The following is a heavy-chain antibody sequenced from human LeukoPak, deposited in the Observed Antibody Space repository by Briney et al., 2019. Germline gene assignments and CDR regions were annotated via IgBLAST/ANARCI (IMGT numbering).Heavy chain of an antibody. CDR1: RYTFTSYD. Sequence: ASVKVSCKASRYTFTSYDINWVRQATGQGLEWMGWMNPNSGNTGYAQKFQGRVTMTRNTSISTAYMELSSLRSEDTAVYYCARGRYYYGSGSYYDMDVWGKGTTVTISS. J-gene: IGHJ6*03. V-gene: IGHV1-8*02. D-gene: IGHD3-10*01. CDR2: MNPNSGNT. CDR3: ARGRYYYGSGSYYDMDV.